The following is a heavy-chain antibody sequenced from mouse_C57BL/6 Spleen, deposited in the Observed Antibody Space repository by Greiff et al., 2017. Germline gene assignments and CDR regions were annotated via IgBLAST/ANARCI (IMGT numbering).Heavy chain of an antibody. CDR1: GYTFTSYW. V-gene: IGHV1-53*01. J-gene: IGHJ2*01. CDR2: INPSNGGT. CDR3: AKRGGYYYGSPYFDY. Sequence: QVQLQQPGTELVKPGASVKLSCKASGYTFTSYWMHWVKQRPGQGLEWIGNINPSNGGTNYNEKFKSKATLTVDKSSSTAYMQLSSLTSEDSAVYYWAKRGGYYYGSPYFDYWGQGTTLTVSS. D-gene: IGHD1-1*01.